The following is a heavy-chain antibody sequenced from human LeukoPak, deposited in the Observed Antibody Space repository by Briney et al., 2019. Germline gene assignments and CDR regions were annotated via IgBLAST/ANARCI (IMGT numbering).Heavy chain of an antibody. CDR3: AREVRGSGRDFDY. Sequence: GGALRVSCAASGFSFSDFYMSWIRQAPGMGQEWISYISTRGNSIYYADSVKGRFTISRDDAKNSLYLQMNSLRDADTGGYVCAREVRGSGRDFDYWGEGILVTVST. J-gene: IGHJ4*02. D-gene: IGHD3-10*01. CDR1: GFSFSDFY. V-gene: IGHV3-11*01. CDR2: ISTRGNSI.